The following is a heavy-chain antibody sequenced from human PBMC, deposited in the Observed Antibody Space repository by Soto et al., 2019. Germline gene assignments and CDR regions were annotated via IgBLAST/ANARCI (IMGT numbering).Heavy chain of an antibody. CDR3: AKPPGDWMEHWFDP. D-gene: IGHD1-26*01. V-gene: IGHV3-23*01. CDR1: ELNFISHA. Sequence: LRHSYTDSELNFISHAMSWISKAPGKGLEWVSAISGSGGSTYYADSVKGRFTISRDNSKNTLYLQMNSLRAEDTAVYYCAKPPGDWMEHWFDPWGQGTLVT. CDR2: ISGSGGST. J-gene: IGHJ5*02.